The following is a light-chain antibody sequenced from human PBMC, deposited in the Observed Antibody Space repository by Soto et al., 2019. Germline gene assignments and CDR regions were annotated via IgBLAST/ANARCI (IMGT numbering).Light chain of an antibody. Sequence: QSVLTQPASVSGSPGQSITISCTGTSSDVGGYNYVSWYQQYPGKAPKLMIHDVSNRPSGVSNRFSGSKSGSTASLTISGLQAEDEADYFCISYTGSSTPYVFGTGTKVTVL. CDR3: ISYTGSSTPYV. J-gene: IGLJ1*01. CDR2: DVS. V-gene: IGLV2-14*01. CDR1: SSDVGGYNY.